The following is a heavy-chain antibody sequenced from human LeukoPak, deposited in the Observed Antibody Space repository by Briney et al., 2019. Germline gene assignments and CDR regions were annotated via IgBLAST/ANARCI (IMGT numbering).Heavy chain of an antibody. J-gene: IGHJ4*02. V-gene: IGHV3-23*01. Sequence: GGSLRLSCAASGFTFSSYGMSWVRQAPGKGLEWVSAISGSGGSTYYADSVKGRFTISRDNSKNTLYLQMNSLRAEDTAVYYCARDRVGATLYFDYWGQGTLVTVSS. D-gene: IGHD1-26*01. CDR2: ISGSGGST. CDR3: ARDRVGATLYFDY. CDR1: GFTFSSYG.